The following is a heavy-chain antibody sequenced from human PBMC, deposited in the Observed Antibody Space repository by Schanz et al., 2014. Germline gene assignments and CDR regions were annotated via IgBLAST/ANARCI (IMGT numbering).Heavy chain of an antibody. CDR1: GYTVSALA. V-gene: IGHV1-24*01. J-gene: IGHJ3*01. Sequence: QVQLLQSGSEVKKPGASVKVSCEISGYTVSALAMHWVRQAPGKGLEWLGGFDVEDGETIYAQKFQGRVTMTEGTSTETAYMELSGLRSGDTAVYYCATNSPFSMVRGSNAFDAWGQGTMVTVSS. CDR2: FDVEDGET. D-gene: IGHD3-10*01. CDR3: ATNSPFSMVRGSNAFDA.